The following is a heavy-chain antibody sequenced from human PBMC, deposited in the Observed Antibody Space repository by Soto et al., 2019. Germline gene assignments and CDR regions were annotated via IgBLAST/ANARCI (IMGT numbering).Heavy chain of an antibody. CDR1: GGSISTSSW. D-gene: IGHD1-26*01. V-gene: IGHV4-4*02. CDR2: VYHSGST. Sequence: QVQLQESGPGLVKPSGTLSLTCAVSGGSISTSSWWSWFRQPPGKGLGWIGEVYHSGSTNYNPSLESRVTMSVDKSKNRFSLKLNSVTAADTALYYCARTCASGSRFDYWGQGSVVAVSS. CDR3: ARTCASGSRFDY. J-gene: IGHJ4*02.